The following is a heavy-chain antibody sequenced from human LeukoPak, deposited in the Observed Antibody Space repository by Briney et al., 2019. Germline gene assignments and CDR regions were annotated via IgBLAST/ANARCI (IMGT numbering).Heavy chain of an antibody. V-gene: IGHV3-30-3*01. Sequence: GGSLRLSCAASGFIFRSYTMYWVRQAPGRGLEWVALLSYDGTIEYYADSVKGRFTISRDNSKNTLSLQMNSLRAEDTAVYYCARAVSYDFWSGFSRGYYYYYMDVWGKGTTVTVSS. D-gene: IGHD3-3*01. J-gene: IGHJ6*03. CDR1: GFIFRSYT. CDR3: ARAVSYDFWSGFSRGYYYYYMDV. CDR2: LSYDGTIE.